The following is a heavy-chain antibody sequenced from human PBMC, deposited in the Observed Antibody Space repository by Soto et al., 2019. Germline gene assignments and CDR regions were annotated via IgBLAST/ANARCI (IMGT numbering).Heavy chain of an antibody. D-gene: IGHD2-2*01. J-gene: IGHJ6*03. CDR1: GYTFTSYG. CDR3: ARDGSKSDIVVVPAAIQPKYYYYYYMDV. CDR2: ISAYNGNT. Sequence: ASVKVSCKASGYTFTSYGISWVRQAPGQGLEWMGWISAYNGNTNYAQKLQGRVTMTTDTSTSTAYMELRSLRSDDTAVYYCARDGSKSDIVVVPAAIQPKYYYYYYMDVWGKGTTVTVSS. V-gene: IGHV1-18*01.